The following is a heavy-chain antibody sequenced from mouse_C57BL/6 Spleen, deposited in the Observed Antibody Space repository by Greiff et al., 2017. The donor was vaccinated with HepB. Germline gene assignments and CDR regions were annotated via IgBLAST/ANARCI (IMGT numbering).Heavy chain of an antibody. J-gene: IGHJ3*01. Sequence: VKLVESDAELVKPGASVKISCKVSGYTFTDHTIHWMKQRPEQGLEWIGYIYPRDGSTKYNEKLKGKATLTADKSSSTAYMQLNSLTSEDSAVYFCARPGSSGYSTWFAYWGQGTLVTVSA. D-gene: IGHD3-2*02. CDR2: IYPRDGST. V-gene: IGHV1-78*01. CDR3: ARPGSSGYSTWFAY. CDR1: GYTFTDHT.